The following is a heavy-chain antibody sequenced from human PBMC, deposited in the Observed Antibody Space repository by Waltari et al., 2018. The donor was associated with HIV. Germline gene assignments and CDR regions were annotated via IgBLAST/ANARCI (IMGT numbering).Heavy chain of an antibody. CDR3: ARDVYSSGWGYFDY. V-gene: IGHV3-7*01. J-gene: IGHJ4*02. Sequence: EVQLVESGGGLVQPGGSLSLSCAASGFTFSSYWMSWVRQAPGKGLVWVANIKQDGSDKYDVDSVKGRCTISRDNAKNSVYLQMNSLRAEDTAVYYCARDVYSSGWGYFDYWGQGTLVTVSS. CDR2: IKQDGSDK. D-gene: IGHD6-19*01. CDR1: GFTFSSYW.